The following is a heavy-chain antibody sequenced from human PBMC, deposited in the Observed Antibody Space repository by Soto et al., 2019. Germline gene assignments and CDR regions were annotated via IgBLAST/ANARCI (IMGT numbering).Heavy chain of an antibody. CDR3: ARGLYYYDSSGYYSP. V-gene: IGHV3-21*01. Sequence: EVQLVESGGGLVKPGGALRLSCAASGFTFSSYSMNWVRQAPGKGLEWVSSISSSSSYIYYADSVKGRFTISRDYANNSLYLQMNSLRAEDTAVYYCARGLYYYDSSGYYSPWGQGTLVTVSS. J-gene: IGHJ5*02. CDR1: GFTFSSYS. D-gene: IGHD3-22*01. CDR2: ISSSSSYI.